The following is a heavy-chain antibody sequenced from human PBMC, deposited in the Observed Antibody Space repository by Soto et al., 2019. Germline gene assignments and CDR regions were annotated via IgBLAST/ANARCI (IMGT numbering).Heavy chain of an antibody. J-gene: IGHJ4*02. Sequence: PGGSLRLSCAASGFTFSTNYMSWVRQAPGKGLEWVSVIYSDGRTYYSDSVEGRFTISKDHSTNTLYLQMNSLRAEDTAMYYCARDYPLTEYRYSGSCCNNYWGQGTLVTVSS. CDR2: IYSDGRT. D-gene: IGHD1-26*01. CDR3: ARDYPLTEYRYSGSCCNNY. CDR1: GFTFSTNY. V-gene: IGHV3-53*01.